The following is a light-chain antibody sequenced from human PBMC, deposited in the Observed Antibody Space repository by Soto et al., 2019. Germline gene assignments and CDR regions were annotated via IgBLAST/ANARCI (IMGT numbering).Light chain of an antibody. CDR3: QHYGNSRWT. CDR1: QSVTTSY. Sequence: IVLTQSPGTLSLSPGERATLSCRASQSVTTSYLAWYQQKPGQAPRLLVHSVSDRATGIPDRFSGSGSGTDFTLTISRLEPEDFAVYYCQHYGNSRWTFGQGTKVEIK. V-gene: IGKV3-20*01. J-gene: IGKJ1*01. CDR2: SVS.